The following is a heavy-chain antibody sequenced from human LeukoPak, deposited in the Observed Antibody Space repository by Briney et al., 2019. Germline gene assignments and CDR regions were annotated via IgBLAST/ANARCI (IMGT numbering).Heavy chain of an antibody. CDR2: INPSGGST. J-gene: IGHJ4*02. D-gene: IGHD2-15*01. Sequence: GASVKVSCKASGYTFTSYYMHWVRQAPGQGLEWMGIINPSGGSTSYTQKFQGRVTMTRDTSTSTVYMDLSSLRSEDTAVYYCARDRGHCSGGSCYSDFDYWGQGTLVTVSS. V-gene: IGHV1-46*01. CDR3: ARDRGHCSGGSCYSDFDY. CDR1: GYTFTSYY.